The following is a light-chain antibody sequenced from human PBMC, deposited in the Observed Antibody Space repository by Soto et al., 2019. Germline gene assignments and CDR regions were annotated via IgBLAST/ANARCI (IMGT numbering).Light chain of an antibody. CDR1: SSNIGSDT. CDR3: SSYTTSSTLV. Sequence: QSVLTQPPSASGTPGQRVTISCSGSSSNIGSDTVNWYQQFPGTAPKLVIYSNNQRPSGVPDRFSGSKSGTSASLAISGLQSEDEADYYCSSYTTSSTLVFGTGTKLTVL. J-gene: IGLJ1*01. V-gene: IGLV1-44*01. CDR2: SNN.